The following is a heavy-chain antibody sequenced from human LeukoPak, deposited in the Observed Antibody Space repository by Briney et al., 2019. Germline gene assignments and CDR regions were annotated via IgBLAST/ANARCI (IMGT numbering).Heavy chain of an antibody. J-gene: IGHJ6*03. CDR2: IKQDGSEK. Sequence: GGSLRLSCAASAFTFRNYWMSWVRQAPGKGLEWVANIKQDGSEKYYVDSVKGRFTISRDNAKNSLYLQMNSLRAEDTAVYYCARYPGGYCSGGSCYSGYYYYYMDVWGKGTTVTISS. CDR3: ARYPGGYCSGGSCYSGYYYYYMDV. D-gene: IGHD2-15*01. CDR1: AFTFRNYW. V-gene: IGHV3-7*01.